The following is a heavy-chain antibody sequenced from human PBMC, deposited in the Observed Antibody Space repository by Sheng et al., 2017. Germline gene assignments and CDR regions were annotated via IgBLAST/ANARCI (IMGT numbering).Heavy chain of an antibody. CDR3: AKDSVSGVAAAKVDYYYYGMDV. D-gene: IGHD2-2*01. CDR1: GFAFSAYA. Sequence: EVQLLESVGGLVQPGGSLRLSCAASGFAFSAYAMNWVRQAPGKGLEWVSVISGSGSTTYYADSVKGRFTISRDNSKNTLCLQMSSLRAEDTAVYYCAKDSVSGVAAAKVDYYYYGMDVWGQGTTVTVSS. CDR2: ISGSGSTT. J-gene: IGHJ6*02. V-gene: IGHV3-23*01.